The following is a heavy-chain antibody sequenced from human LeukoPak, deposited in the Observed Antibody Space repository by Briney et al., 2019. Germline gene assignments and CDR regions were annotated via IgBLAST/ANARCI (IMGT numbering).Heavy chain of an antibody. CDR3: AREDIVVVPAAQGPLYYYYGMDV. CDR1: GYTFTSYA. CDR2: INTNTGNP. Sequence: ASVKVSCKASGYTFTSYAMNWVRQAPGQGLEWMGWINTNTGNPTYAQGFTGRFVFSLDTSVSTAYLQISSLKAEDTAVNYCAREDIVVVPAAQGPLYYYYGMDVWGQGTTVTVSS. D-gene: IGHD2-2*01. J-gene: IGHJ6*02. V-gene: IGHV7-4-1*02.